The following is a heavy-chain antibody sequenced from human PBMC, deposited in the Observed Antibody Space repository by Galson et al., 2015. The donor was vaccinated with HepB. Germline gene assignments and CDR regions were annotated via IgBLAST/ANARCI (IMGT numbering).Heavy chain of an antibody. J-gene: IGHJ6*03. CDR3: ATGIAAAGPSMDYMDV. Sequence: SVKVSCKVSGYTLTELSMHWVRQAPGKGLEWMGGFDPEDGETIYAQKFQGRVTMTEDTSTDTAYMELSSLRSEDTAVYYCATGIAAAGPSMDYMDVWGKGTTVTVSS. V-gene: IGHV1-24*01. CDR2: FDPEDGET. D-gene: IGHD6-13*01. CDR1: GYTLTELS.